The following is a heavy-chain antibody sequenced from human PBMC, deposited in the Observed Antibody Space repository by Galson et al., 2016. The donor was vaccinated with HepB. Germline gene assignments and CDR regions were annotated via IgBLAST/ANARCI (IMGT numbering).Heavy chain of an antibody. CDR1: GGSVSSSSYH. J-gene: IGHJ4*02. CDR3: ARATDYDFWSDSPEY. Sequence: ETLSLTCTVSGGSVSSSSYHWSWIRQPPGKGLEWIGYVYYSGSTKHNPSLKSRVAISVDTSKNQFSLKLSSVTAADTAVYYCARATDYDFWSDSPEYWGQGILVTVSS. V-gene: IGHV4-61*01. CDR2: VYYSGST. D-gene: IGHD3-3*01.